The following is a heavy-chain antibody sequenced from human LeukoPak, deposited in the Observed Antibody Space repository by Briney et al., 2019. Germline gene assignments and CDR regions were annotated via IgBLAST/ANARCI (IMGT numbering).Heavy chain of an antibody. D-gene: IGHD3-22*01. Sequence: SETLSLTCTVSGGAISSYYWSWIRQPPGKGLERIGYIYYSGGTKYNTSLMSRVTISVDRAQSQFSLSLTSVTAADTAVYYCARDGLFDSSGYYMDSWGQGTLVIVSS. J-gene: IGHJ4*02. V-gene: IGHV4-59*01. CDR3: ARDGLFDSSGYYMDS. CDR1: GGAISSYY. CDR2: IYYSGGT.